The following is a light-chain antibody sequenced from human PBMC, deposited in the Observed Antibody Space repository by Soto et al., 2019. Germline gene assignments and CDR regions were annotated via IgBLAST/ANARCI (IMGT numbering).Light chain of an antibody. Sequence: QSVLTQPPSASGTPGQRVTISCSGSSSNIGSNSVNWYQQLPGAAPKLLIYSNNQRPSGVPDRFSGYKSGTSASLAISGLQSEDEADYYCAAWDDSLNGREVFGTGTKLTVL. J-gene: IGLJ1*01. CDR3: AAWDDSLNGREV. V-gene: IGLV1-44*01. CDR1: SSNIGSNS. CDR2: SNN.